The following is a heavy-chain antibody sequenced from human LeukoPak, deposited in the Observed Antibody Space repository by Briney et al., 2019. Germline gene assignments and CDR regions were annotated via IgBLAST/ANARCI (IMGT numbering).Heavy chain of an antibody. Sequence: GASVKVSCKASGYTFTSYYMHWVRQAPGQGLGWMGIINPSGGSTSYAQKFQGRVTMTRDTSTSTVYMELSSLRSEDTAVYYCARGHVYCSSTSCSLSWFDPWGQGTLVTVSS. V-gene: IGHV1-46*01. CDR1: GYTFTSYY. D-gene: IGHD2-2*01. CDR2: INPSGGST. CDR3: ARGHVYCSSTSCSLSWFDP. J-gene: IGHJ5*02.